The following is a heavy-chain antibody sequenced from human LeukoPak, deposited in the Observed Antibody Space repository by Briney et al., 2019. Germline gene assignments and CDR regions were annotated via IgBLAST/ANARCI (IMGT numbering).Heavy chain of an antibody. CDR1: GFTFSNAW. Sequence: PGGSLRLSCAASGFTFSNAWMSWVRQAPGKGPEWVGRIKSKTNGGTTDYAAPVKGRFIISRDDSKNTLYLQMNSLKTEDTAVYYCTKFDYAAFECWGQGTLVTVCS. D-gene: IGHD4-17*01. V-gene: IGHV3-15*01. J-gene: IGHJ4*02. CDR2: IKSKTNGGTT. CDR3: TKFDYAAFEC.